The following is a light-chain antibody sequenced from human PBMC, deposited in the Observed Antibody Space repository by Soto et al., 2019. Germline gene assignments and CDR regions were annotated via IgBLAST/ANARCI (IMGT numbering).Light chain of an antibody. J-gene: IGKJ1*01. CDR1: QAVNTR. V-gene: IGKV3-11*01. CDR2: LAS. Sequence: IVLTQSPATLSSFPCDRVTLSCRASQAVNTRLAWYQHKPGQAPRLLIYLASNRAAGVPARFSGSGSGTDFTLTISDVEPEEFAVYYCHQRQSWPRTFGKGTKVDIK. CDR3: HQRQSWPRT.